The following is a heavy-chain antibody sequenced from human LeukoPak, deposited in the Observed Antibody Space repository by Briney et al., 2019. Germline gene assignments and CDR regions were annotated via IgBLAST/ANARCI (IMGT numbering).Heavy chain of an antibody. J-gene: IGHJ4*02. CDR2: ISGSGGNT. D-gene: IGHD2-2*01. CDR3: AKGHIVVVPAALDY. Sequence: GGSLRLSCAASGFTFSSYAMSWVRQAPGKGLEWVSAISGSGGNTYYADSVKGRFTISRDNSKNTLYLQMNSLRAEDTAVYYCAKGHIVVVPAALDYWGQGTLVTVSS. V-gene: IGHV3-23*01. CDR1: GFTFSSYA.